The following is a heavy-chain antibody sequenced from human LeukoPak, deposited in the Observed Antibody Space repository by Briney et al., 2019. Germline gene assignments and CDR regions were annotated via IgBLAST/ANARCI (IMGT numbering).Heavy chain of an antibody. CDR2: INAGNGNT. J-gene: IGHJ6*02. D-gene: IGHD2-2*01. CDR1: GYTFTSYA. V-gene: IGHV1-3*01. CDR3: AAIVVVPGHPENYYGMDV. Sequence: GASVKVSYKASGYTFTSYAMHWVRQAPGQRLEWMGWINAGNGNTKYSQKFQGRVTITRDTSTSTAYMELRSLRSDDTAVYYCAAIVVVPGHPENYYGMDVWGQGTTVTVSS.